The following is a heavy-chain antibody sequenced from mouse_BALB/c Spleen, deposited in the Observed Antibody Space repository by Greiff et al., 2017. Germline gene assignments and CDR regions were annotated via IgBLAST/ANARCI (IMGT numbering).Heavy chain of an antibody. D-gene: IGHD1-1*01. V-gene: IGHV5-6-3*01. CDR1: GFTFSSYG. CDR2: INSNGGST. Sequence: EVKLMESGGGLVQPGGSLKLSCAASGFTFSSYGMSWVRQTPDKRLELVATINSNGGSTYYPDSVKGRFTISRDNAKNTLYLQMSSLKSEDTAMYYCARERDYYGSSVDYWGQGTTLTVSS. CDR3: ARERDYYGSSVDY. J-gene: IGHJ2*01.